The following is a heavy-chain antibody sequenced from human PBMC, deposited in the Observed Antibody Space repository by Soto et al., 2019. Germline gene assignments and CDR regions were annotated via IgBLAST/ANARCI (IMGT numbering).Heavy chain of an antibody. D-gene: IGHD3-22*01. CDR3: TTDPVTMIVVVPSSG. CDR1: GFTFSNAW. V-gene: IGHV3-15*07. Sequence: GGSLRLSCAASGFTFSNAWMNWVRQAPGKGLEWVGRIKSKTDCGTTDYAAPVKGRFTISRDDSKNTLYLQMNSLKTEDTAVYYCTTDPVTMIVVVPSSGWGQGTLVTVSS. J-gene: IGHJ4*02. CDR2: IKSKTDCGTT.